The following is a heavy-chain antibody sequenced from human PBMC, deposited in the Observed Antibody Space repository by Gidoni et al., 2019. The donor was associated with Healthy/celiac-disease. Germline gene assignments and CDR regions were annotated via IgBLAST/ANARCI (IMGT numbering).Heavy chain of an antibody. D-gene: IGHD3-22*01. CDR2: IYWDDDK. Sequence: QITLKESGPTLVKPTQTLTLTCTFSGFSLSTRGVGVGWIRQPPGTALEWLALIYWDDDKRYSPSLKSRLTITKDTSKNQVVLTMTNMDPVDTATYYCAHAKDSSGYYPHYYFDYWGQGTLVTVSS. CDR3: AHAKDSSGYYPHYYFDY. V-gene: IGHV2-5*02. J-gene: IGHJ4*02. CDR1: GFSLSTRGVG.